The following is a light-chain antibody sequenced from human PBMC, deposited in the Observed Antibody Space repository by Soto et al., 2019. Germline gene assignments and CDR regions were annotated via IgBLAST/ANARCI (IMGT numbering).Light chain of an antibody. CDR3: SSYTTSSTVV. CDR1: SSDVGGYNY. J-gene: IGLJ2*01. Sequence: QSALTQPASVSGSPVQSITISCTGSSSDVGGYNYVSWYQQHHPGKAPKLMIYDVSNRPSGVSNRFSGSKSGNTASLTISVLQAEDEADYYCSSYTTSSTVVFGGGTKLTVL. V-gene: IGLV2-14*03. CDR2: DVS.